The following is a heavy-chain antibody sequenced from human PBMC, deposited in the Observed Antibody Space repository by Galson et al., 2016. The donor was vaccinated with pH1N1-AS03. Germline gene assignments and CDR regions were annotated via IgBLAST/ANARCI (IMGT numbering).Heavy chain of an antibody. Sequence: SLRLSCAASGSTFRSYAMHWVRQAPGKGLQWMAVISNDGSYKHYADSVKGRFTISRDNSKNTVYLQMTSLRAEDTAVYYCATNALKVRVDYWGQGTLVTVSS. CDR2: ISNDGSYK. V-gene: IGHV3-30*07. CDR1: GSTFRSYA. J-gene: IGHJ4*02. D-gene: IGHD1-1*01. CDR3: ATNALKVRVDY.